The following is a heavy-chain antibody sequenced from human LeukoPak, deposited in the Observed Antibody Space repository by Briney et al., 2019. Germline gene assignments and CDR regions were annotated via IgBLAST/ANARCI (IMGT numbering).Heavy chain of an antibody. CDR3: ARADDYGDYLGAFDI. CDR1: GGSISSYY. J-gene: IGHJ3*02. D-gene: IGHD4-17*01. V-gene: IGHV4-4*07. CDR2: IYTSGST. Sequence: PSETLSLTCTVSGGSISSYYWSWIRQPAGKGLEWIGRIYTSGSTNYNPSLKSRVTMSVDTSTHQFSLKLSSVTAADTAVYYCARADDYGDYLGAFDIWGQGTMVTVSS.